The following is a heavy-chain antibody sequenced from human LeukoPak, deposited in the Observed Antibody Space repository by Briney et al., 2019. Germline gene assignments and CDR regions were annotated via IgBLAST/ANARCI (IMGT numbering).Heavy chain of an antibody. CDR1: GFTFSSYA. V-gene: IGHV3-23*01. CDR3: AKVLPMEWSIAARLGTYYFDY. J-gene: IGHJ4*02. Sequence: GGSLRLSCAASGFTFSSYAMSWVRQAPGKGLEWVSAISGSGGSTYYADSVKGRFTISRDNSKNTLYLQMNSLRAEDTALYYCAKVLPMEWSIAARLGTYYFDYWGQGTLVTVSS. CDR2: ISGSGGST. D-gene: IGHD6-6*01.